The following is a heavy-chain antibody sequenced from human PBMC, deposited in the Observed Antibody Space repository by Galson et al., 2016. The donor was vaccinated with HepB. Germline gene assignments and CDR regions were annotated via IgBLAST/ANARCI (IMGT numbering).Heavy chain of an antibody. Sequence: SVKVSCKVSGGTFSNYGFNWVRQAPGQGLEWMGVITPVFGTANYAERLQGRVTIKADASASTVYMELTGLRPEDTAMYYCAKKPVVVTSATDPDAFDVWGQGTMVTVSS. D-gene: IGHD2-15*01. CDR1: GGTFSNYG. CDR2: ITPVFGTA. CDR3: AKKPVVVTSATDPDAFDV. J-gene: IGHJ3*01. V-gene: IGHV1-69*13.